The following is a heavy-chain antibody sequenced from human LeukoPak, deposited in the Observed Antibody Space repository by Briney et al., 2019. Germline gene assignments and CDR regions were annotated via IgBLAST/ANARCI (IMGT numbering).Heavy chain of an antibody. CDR2: ISSSGSTI. CDR3: ARGDRHTGQDY. D-gene: IGHD5-18*01. Sequence: GGSLRLSCAASGFTFSDYYMRWIRQAPGKGLEWVSYISSSGSTIYYADSVKGRFTISRDNGQNSLYLQMNSLRADDTAVYYCARGDRHTGQDYWGQGTLVTVSS. J-gene: IGHJ4*02. CDR1: GFTFSDYY. V-gene: IGHV3-11*04.